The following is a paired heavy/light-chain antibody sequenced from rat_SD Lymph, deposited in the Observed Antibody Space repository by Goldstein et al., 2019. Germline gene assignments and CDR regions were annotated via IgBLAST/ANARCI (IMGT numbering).Light chain of an antibody. CDR2: GTT. J-gene: IGKJ1*01. V-gene: IGKV12S16*01. Sequence: DIQMTQSPASLSASLEEIVTITCQASQNIGNWLAWYQQKPGKSPQLLIYGTTSLADGVPSRFSGSRSGTQYSLKISRLQVEDIGIYYCQQASSTPWTFGGGTKLELK. CDR1: QNIGNW. CDR3: QQASSTPWT.
Heavy chain of an antibody. D-gene: IGHD1-2*01. J-gene: IGHJ2*01. CDR2: IIYDGSST. V-gene: IGHV5-17*01. Sequence: EVQLVESGGGLVQPGRSLKLSCAASGFTFSDYAMAWVRQAPKKGLEWVATIIYDGSSTYYRDSVKGRFTISRDNAKSTLYLQMDSLRSEDTATYYCARPNYYYSSYGDYWGQGVMVTVSS. CDR1: GFTFSDYA. CDR3: ARPNYYYSSYGDY.